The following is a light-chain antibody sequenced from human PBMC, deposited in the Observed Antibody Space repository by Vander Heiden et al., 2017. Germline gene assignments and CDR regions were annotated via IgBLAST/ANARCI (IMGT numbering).Light chain of an antibody. V-gene: IGKV1-5*03. J-gene: IGKJ1*01. CDR1: QSISSW. Sequence: DIQMTQSPSTLSASVGDRVTITCRASQSISSWLAWYQQKPGKAPKLLIYKASSLESGAPSRFSGSGSGTEFTLTISSLQPDDFATYYCQQYDTYSAFGPGTEVEIK. CDR2: KAS. CDR3: QQYDTYSA.